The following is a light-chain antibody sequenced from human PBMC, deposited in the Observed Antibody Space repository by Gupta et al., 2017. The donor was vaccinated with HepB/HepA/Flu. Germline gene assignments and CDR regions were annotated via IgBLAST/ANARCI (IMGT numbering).Light chain of an antibody. CDR3: QQDDSYPRT. V-gene: IGKV1-8*01. J-gene: IGKJ1*01. CDR1: QGISSY. Sequence: AIRMTQSPSSFSASTGDRVTITCRASQGISSYLAWYQQKPGKAPKLLSYAASTLQSGVPSRISGSGSGTDFTLTISCLQSEDVATYYCQQDDSYPRTFGQGTKVEIK. CDR2: AAS.